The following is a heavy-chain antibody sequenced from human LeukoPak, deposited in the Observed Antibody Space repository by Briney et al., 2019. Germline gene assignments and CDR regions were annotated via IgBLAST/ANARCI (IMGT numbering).Heavy chain of an antibody. CDR2: IIPIFATA. CDR3: ARARSGMATTFDY. CDR1: GDTFSSYA. D-gene: IGHD5-24*01. J-gene: IGHJ4*02. Sequence: SVKVSCKASGDTFSSYAISWVRQAPGQGLEWMGGIIPIFATANYAQKFQGRVTTTTDESTSTAYMELSSLRSEDTAVYYCARARSGMATTFDYWGQGTLVNVSS. V-gene: IGHV1-69*05.